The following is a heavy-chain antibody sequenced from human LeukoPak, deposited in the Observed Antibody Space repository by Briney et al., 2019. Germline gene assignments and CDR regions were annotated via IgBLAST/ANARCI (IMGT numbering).Heavy chain of an antibody. D-gene: IGHD1-7*01. CDR2: ISGSDDNT. Sequence: GGSLRLSCAASGFTFSSYAMNWVRQAPGKGLEWVSSISGSDDNTYYADSMKGRFTISRDNSKNTLYLQMNSLRAEDTAVYYCAKGTGTTFRFRTYSYFYHMDVWGKGTTVTVSS. V-gene: IGHV3-23*01. CDR3: AKGTGTTFRFRTYSYFYHMDV. CDR1: GFTFSSYA. J-gene: IGHJ6*03.